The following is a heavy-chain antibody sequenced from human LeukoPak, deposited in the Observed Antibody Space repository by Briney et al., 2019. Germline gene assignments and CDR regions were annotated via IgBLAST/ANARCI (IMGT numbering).Heavy chain of an antibody. CDR1: GGTFSSYA. CDR2: IIPIFGTA. Sequence: EASVKVSCKASGGTFSSYAISWVRQAPGQGLEWMGGIIPIFGTANYAQKFQGRVTITADKSTSTAYMELSSLRSEDTAVYYCARGQWLRPYYYYGMDVWGKGTTVTVSS. CDR3: ARGQWLRPYYYYGMDV. V-gene: IGHV1-69*06. D-gene: IGHD5-12*01. J-gene: IGHJ6*04.